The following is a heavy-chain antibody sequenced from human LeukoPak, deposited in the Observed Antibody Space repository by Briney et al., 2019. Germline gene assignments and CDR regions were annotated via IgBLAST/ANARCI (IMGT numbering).Heavy chain of an antibody. J-gene: IGHJ4*02. D-gene: IGHD3-22*01. V-gene: IGHV3-48*01. CDR2: IISDGSTI. CDR3: ARSRYDSTGYSFDY. CDR1: GFTFSTYS. Sequence: TGGSLRLSCAASGFTFSTYSMNWVRQAPGKGLQWVSYIISDGSTIYNADSVKGRFTISRDNAKNSLSLQMNSLRAEDTAVYYCARSRYDSTGYSFDYWGQGTLVTVSS.